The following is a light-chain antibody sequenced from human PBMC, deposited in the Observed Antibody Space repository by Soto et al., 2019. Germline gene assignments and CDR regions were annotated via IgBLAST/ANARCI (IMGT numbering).Light chain of an antibody. V-gene: IGLV1-40*01. J-gene: IGLJ3*02. Sequence: QSALTQPPSVSGAPGQRVTISCTGSSSNIGADYDVHWYQQLPGTAPKLLIYGNSNRPSGVPDRFSGSKSGTSASLAITGLQADDEADYYCQSYDSSLSAVVFGGGTKLTVL. CDR2: GNS. CDR3: QSYDSSLSAVV. CDR1: SSNIGADYD.